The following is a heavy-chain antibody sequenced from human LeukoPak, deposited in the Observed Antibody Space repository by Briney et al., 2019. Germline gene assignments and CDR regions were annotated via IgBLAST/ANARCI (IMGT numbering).Heavy chain of an antibody. CDR1: GFTFSSYA. J-gene: IGHJ4*02. V-gene: IGHV3-30*04. CDR3: ARLYCSGGSCYYDY. D-gene: IGHD2-15*01. Sequence: EGSLRLSCAASGFTFSSYAMHWVRQAPGKGLEWVAVISYDGSNKYYADSVKGRFTISRDNSKNTLYLQMNSLRAEDTAVYYCARLYCSGGSCYYDYWGQGTLVTVSS. CDR2: ISYDGSNK.